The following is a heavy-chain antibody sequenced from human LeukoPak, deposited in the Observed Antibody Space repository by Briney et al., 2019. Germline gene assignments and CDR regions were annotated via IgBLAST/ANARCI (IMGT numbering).Heavy chain of an antibody. V-gene: IGHV3-7*01. D-gene: IGHD3-9*01. J-gene: IGHJ6*02. CDR1: GFAFSSYW. CDR3: ARASNYDILTGYYTGHYYYYGMDV. CDR2: IKEDGSKD. Sequence: GGSLRLSCAASGFAFSSYWMSWVRQAPGKGLEWVANIKEDGSKDYYVDSMRGRFTISRDNAKNTLYLQMNSLRAEDTAVYYCARASNYDILTGYYTGHYYYYGMDVWGQGTTVTVSS.